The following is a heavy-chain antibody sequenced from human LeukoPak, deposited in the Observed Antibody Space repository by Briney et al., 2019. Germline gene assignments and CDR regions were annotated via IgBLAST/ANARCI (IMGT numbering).Heavy chain of an antibody. J-gene: IGHJ5*02. V-gene: IGHV1-18*04. CDR1: GYTFTNYG. Sequence: GASVNVSCKASGYTFTNYGITWVGQAPGQGLEGMGWISAYNGNTNYAQKLQDRVTLTTDTSTSTAYMELRSLTSDDTAVYYCARLVPGGITETWGQGTLVAVSS. CDR3: ARLVPGGITET. CDR2: ISAYNGNT. D-gene: IGHD3-10*02.